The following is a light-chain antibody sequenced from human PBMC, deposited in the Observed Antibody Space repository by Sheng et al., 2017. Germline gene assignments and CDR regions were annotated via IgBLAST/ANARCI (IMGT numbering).Light chain of an antibody. CDR3: QKYNSAPHT. J-gene: IGKJ3*01. V-gene: IGKV1-5*03. CDR1: QSVSTY. CDR2: KAS. Sequence: DIQMTQSPSTLSASVGDRVTITCRASQSVSTYLAWYQQKPGKAPNLLIYKASSLESGVPSRFSGSGSGTEFTLTISSLQPEDVATYFCQKYNSAPHTFGPGTKVDIK.